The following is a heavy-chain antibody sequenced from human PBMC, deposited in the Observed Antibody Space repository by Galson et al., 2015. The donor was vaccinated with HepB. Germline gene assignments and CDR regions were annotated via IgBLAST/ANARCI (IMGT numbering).Heavy chain of an antibody. CDR2: ISAYNGNT. V-gene: IGHV1-18*04. Sequence: SVKVSCKASGYTFTSYGISWVRQAPGQGLEWMGWISAYNGNTNYAQKLQGRVTMTTDTSTSTAYMELRSLRSDDTAVYYCARVYPSIVGATSVDYWGQGTLVTVSS. J-gene: IGHJ4*02. D-gene: IGHD1-26*01. CDR1: GYTFTSYG. CDR3: ARVYPSIVGATSVDY.